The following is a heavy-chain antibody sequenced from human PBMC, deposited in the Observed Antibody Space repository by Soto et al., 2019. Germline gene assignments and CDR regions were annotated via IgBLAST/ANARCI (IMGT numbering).Heavy chain of an antibody. V-gene: IGHV5-51*01. Sequence: GESLKISCQGTGYRFSSSWIGWVRQKPGKGLEWLGNVYPSDSDVRYSPAFEGQVTISADNSINTAYLQLLNLKASDTAIYYCARQRLWGTSGYYYFENWGQGTLVTVSS. J-gene: IGHJ4*02. D-gene: IGHD3-22*01. CDR2: VYPSDSDV. CDR1: GYRFSSSW. CDR3: ARQRLWGTSGYYYFEN.